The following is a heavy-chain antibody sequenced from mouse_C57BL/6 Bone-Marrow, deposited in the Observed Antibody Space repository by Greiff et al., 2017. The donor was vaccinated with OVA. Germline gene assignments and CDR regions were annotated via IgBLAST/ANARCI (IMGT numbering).Heavy chain of an antibody. V-gene: IGHV1-9*01. Sequence: VQLVESGAELMKPGASVKLSCKATGYTFTGYWLEWVKQRPGHGLEWIGEILPGSGRTNYNEKFKGKATFTEDNSSHTAYMQLSSLTTEDSASYYCARDDDYDGRGSYCDYWGQGTTLTVSS. CDR2: ILPGSGRT. CDR3: ARDDDYDGRGSYCDY. CDR1: GYTFTGYW. D-gene: IGHD2-4*01. J-gene: IGHJ2*01.